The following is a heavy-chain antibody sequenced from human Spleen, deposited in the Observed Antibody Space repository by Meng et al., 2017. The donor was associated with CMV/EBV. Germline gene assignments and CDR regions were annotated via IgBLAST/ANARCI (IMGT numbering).Heavy chain of an antibody. D-gene: IGHD6-6*01. CDR3: AKAIEARPAGHFDY. Sequence: SGFTFSSYDMTGVRQAPGKGLEWVSAISASGDRTYYTDSVKGRFISTRDNSKNTVYLQMNSLRAEDTAIYYCAKAIEARPAGHFDYWGQGTLVTVSS. V-gene: IGHV3-23*01. CDR2: ISASGDRT. CDR1: GFTFSSYD. J-gene: IGHJ4*02.